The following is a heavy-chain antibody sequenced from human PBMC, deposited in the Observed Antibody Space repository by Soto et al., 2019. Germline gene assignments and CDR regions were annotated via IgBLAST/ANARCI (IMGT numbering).Heavy chain of an antibody. CDR1: GYTFTSYG. D-gene: IGHD3-10*01. CDR2: ISAYNGNT. J-gene: IGHJ4*02. V-gene: IGHV1-18*01. CDR3: ARDQRPYGSGSYYNGQYFDY. Sequence: ASVKVSCKASGYTFTSYGISWVRQAPGQGLEWMGWISAYNGNTNYAQKLQGRVTMTTDTSTSTAYMELRSLRSDDTAVYYCARDQRPYGSGSYYNGQYFDYWGQGTLVTVSS.